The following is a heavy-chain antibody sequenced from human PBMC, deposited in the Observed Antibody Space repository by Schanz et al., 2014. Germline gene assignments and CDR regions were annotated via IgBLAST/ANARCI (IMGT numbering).Heavy chain of an antibody. V-gene: IGHV3-48*01. D-gene: IGHD3-10*01. J-gene: IGHJ4*02. Sequence: EVKMVESGGGLVKPGGSLRLSCAASGFTFSSYSMNWVRQAPGKGLEWVSYISSSSSTRYYADSVKGRFTISRDNSKNTLYLQMNSLRPEDTAVYYCARIGGSVFDYWAQGTLVTVSS. CDR1: GFTFSSYS. CDR3: ARIGGSVFDY. CDR2: ISSSSSTR.